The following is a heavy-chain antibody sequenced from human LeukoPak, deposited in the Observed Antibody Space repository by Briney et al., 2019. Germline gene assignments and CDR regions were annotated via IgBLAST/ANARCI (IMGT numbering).Heavy chain of an antibody. CDR1: GFTFSSYS. D-gene: IGHD2-2*01. V-gene: IGHV3-21*01. Sequence: GGSLRLSCAASGFTFSSYSMNWVRQAPGKGLEWVSSISSSSSYIYYADSVKGRFTISRDNAKNSLYLQKNSLRAEDTAVYYCASYCSSTSCYGASDIWGQGTMVNVSS. J-gene: IGHJ3*02. CDR3: ASYCSSTSCYGASDI. CDR2: ISSSSSYI.